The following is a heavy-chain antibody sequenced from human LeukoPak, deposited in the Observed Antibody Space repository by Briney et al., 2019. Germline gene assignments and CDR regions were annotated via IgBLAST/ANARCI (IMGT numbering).Heavy chain of an antibody. CDR1: GYTFTGYY. Sequence: ASVKVSCKASGYTFTGYYMHWVRQAPGQGLEWMGRINPNSGGTNYAQKFQGRVTMTRDTSISTAYMELSRLRSDDTAVYYCARDVDIVVRNWSDPWGQGTLVTVSS. D-gene: IGHD2-2*03. CDR2: INPNSGGT. CDR3: ARDVDIVVRNWSDP. V-gene: IGHV1-2*06. J-gene: IGHJ5*02.